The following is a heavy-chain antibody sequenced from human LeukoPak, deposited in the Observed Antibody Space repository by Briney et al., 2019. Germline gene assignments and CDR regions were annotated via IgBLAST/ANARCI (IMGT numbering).Heavy chain of an antibody. CDR3: ARDSEGNGDY. CDR1: GGSFSGYY. Sequence: SETLSLTCAVYGGSFSGYYWSWIRQPPGKGLEWIGEINHSGSTNYNPSLESPVTISVDTSKNQFSLKLSSVTAADTAVYYCARDSEGNGDYWGQGTLVTVSS. J-gene: IGHJ4*02. CDR2: INHSGST. V-gene: IGHV4-34*01. D-gene: IGHD4-23*01.